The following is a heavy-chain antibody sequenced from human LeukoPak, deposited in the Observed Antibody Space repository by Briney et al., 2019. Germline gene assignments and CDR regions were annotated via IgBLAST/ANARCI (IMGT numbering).Heavy chain of an antibody. CDR3: TTRPSPYMAPHPFDY. J-gene: IGHJ4*02. CDR2: IKSKTDGGTT. Sequence: GGSLRLSCAASGFTFSNAWMNWVRQAPGRGLEWVGRIKSKTDGGTTDYVAPVKGRFTISRDDSKNILFLQMNSLKTEDTAVYHCTTRPSPYMAPHPFDYWGQGTLVTVSS. CDR1: GFTFSNAW. V-gene: IGHV3-15*01. D-gene: IGHD1-14*01.